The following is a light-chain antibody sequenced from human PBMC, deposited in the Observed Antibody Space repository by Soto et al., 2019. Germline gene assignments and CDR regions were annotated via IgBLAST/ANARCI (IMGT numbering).Light chain of an antibody. Sequence: QSALTQPASVSGSPGQSITISCTGTSSDVGDYNYVSWYQQHPGKAPKLMIYDVRNRPSGGSNRFSGSKSGSTASLTISGLQAEDEADYYCSSYTSSSTLVVFGGGTKLTVL. CDR1: SSDVGDYNY. V-gene: IGLV2-14*03. CDR2: DVR. CDR3: SSYTSSSTLVV. J-gene: IGLJ2*01.